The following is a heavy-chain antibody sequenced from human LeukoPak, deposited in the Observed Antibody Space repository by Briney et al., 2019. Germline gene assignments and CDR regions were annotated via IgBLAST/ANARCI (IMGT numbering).Heavy chain of an antibody. CDR1: GYTFTSYY. D-gene: IGHD6-19*01. Sequence: GASVKVSCKASGYTFTSYYIHWVRQAPGQGLEYMGWINPNTGGASYAQKFRVRVTMTRDTSSSTVYMQLSTLTSDDTAVYSCARGRPSAGPPDHWGQGTLVAVSS. J-gene: IGHJ4*02. CDR2: INPNTGGA. V-gene: IGHV1-2*02. CDR3: ARGRPSAGPPDH.